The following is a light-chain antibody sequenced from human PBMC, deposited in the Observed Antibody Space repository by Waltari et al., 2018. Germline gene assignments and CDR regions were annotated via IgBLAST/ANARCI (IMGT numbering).Light chain of an antibody. CDR2: WAS. CDR1: QSVFYSSNHKDY. J-gene: IGKJ4*01. CDR3: HQYYITPLT. V-gene: IGKV4-1*01. Sequence: DIVMTQSPDSLAVSLGERATVNCNSSQSVFYSSNHKDYLAWYQQKPGQPPKLLIYWASTRVSGVPARFSGSGSGTDFTLTISSLQAEDVAVYYCHQYYITPLTFGGGTKVEIK.